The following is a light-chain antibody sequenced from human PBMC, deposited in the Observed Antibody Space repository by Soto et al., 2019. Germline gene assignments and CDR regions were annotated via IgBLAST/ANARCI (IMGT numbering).Light chain of an antibody. J-gene: IGLJ2*01. Sequence: QSALTQPRSVSGSPGQSVTISCTGTSSDVGGYNYVSWYQQHPGKAPKLMIYDVSERPSGVPDRFSGSKSGNTASLTISGLQAEDEADYYCCSYAGSYLLFGGGTKLTVL. CDR2: DVS. V-gene: IGLV2-11*01. CDR1: SSDVGGYNY. CDR3: CSYAGSYLL.